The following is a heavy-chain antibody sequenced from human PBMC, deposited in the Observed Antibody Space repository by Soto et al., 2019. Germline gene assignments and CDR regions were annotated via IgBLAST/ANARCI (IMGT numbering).Heavy chain of an antibody. CDR1: GFTFSSYG. V-gene: IGHV3-30*18. D-gene: IGHD1-26*01. CDR3: AKDLLRGRGLPNWFDP. CDR2: ISYDGSNK. J-gene: IGHJ5*02. Sequence: QVQLVESGGGVVQPGRSLRLSCAASGFTFSSYGMHWVRRAPGKGLEWVEVISYDGSNKYYADSVKGRFTISRDNSKNTLYLQMNSLRAEDTAVYYCAKDLLRGRGLPNWFDPWGQGTLVTVSS.